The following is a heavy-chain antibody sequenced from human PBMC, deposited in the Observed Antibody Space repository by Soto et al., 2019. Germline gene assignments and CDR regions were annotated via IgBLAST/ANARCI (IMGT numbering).Heavy chain of an antibody. J-gene: IGHJ4*02. D-gene: IGHD3-22*01. CDR3: APHYPDSSGYFDH. CDR2: INPNSGAT. V-gene: IGHV1-2*02. Sequence: SSVKVSCKASGYMFTGNYMHWVRQAPGQGLEYMGWINPNSGATNYAQKFQGRVTMTWDTSISTAYVELSRLRSDDTAVYYCAPHYPDSSGYFDHWGQGTLVTVSS. CDR1: GYMFTGNY.